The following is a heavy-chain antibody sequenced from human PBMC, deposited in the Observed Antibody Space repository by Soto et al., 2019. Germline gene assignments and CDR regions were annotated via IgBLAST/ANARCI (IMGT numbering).Heavy chain of an antibody. CDR3: ARHYSSGSRNWFDP. D-gene: IGHD6-19*01. V-gene: IGHV4-39*01. CDR2: IYYSGST. CDR1: GGTIIGSSYF. J-gene: IGHJ5*02. Sequence: SVPLSFPGSVSGGTIIGSSYFWGWVRQPPGKGLEWIGSIYYSGSTYYNPSLRSRVTISVDTSKNQFSLKLSSVTAADTAVFYCARHYSSGSRNWFDPWGQGTLVTVSS.